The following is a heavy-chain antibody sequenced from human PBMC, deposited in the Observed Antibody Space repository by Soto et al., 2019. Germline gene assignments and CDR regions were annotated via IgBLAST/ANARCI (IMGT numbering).Heavy chain of an antibody. CDR3: ARDLAKGGGSAGFDY. Sequence: GAPVKPSCKAPGDTITSNYRHWVRHSTGQGFEWMGWINPKSGGTRYPQKFRGRVTMTRDTSLSTVYMTLTRLTSDDTAVYYCARDLAKGGGSAGFDYWGQGTLVTVS. V-gene: IGHV1-2*02. CDR2: INPKSGGT. D-gene: IGHD1-26*01. J-gene: IGHJ4*02. CDR1: GDTITSNY.